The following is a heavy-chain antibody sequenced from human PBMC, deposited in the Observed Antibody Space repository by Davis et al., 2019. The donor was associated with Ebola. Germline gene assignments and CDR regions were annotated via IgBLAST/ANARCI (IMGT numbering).Heavy chain of an antibody. Sequence: KVSCKGSGYSLTSYWIGWVRQMPGKGLEWMGIIYPGDSDTKYSPSFQGQVTMSVDKSISTAYLQWSSLKASDTAMYYCARPSGSSYGVTHFDYWGQGTLVTVSS. CDR3: ARPSGSSYGVTHFDY. V-gene: IGHV5-51*01. J-gene: IGHJ4*02. CDR2: IYPGDSDT. CDR1: GYSLTSYW. D-gene: IGHD5-18*01.